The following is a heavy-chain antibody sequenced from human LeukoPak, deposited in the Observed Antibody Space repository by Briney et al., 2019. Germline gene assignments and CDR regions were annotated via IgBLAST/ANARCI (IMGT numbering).Heavy chain of an antibody. CDR3: ARSRVPLDIAGTSDAFDI. Sequence: ASVKVSCKASGYTFTSYYMHWVRQAPGQGLEWMGWINPNSGGTNYAQNFQGWVTMTRDTSISTAYMELSRLRSDDTAVYYCARSRVPLDIAGTSDAFDIWGQGTMVTVSS. CDR2: INPNSGGT. D-gene: IGHD6-13*01. CDR1: GYTFTSYY. V-gene: IGHV1-2*04. J-gene: IGHJ3*02.